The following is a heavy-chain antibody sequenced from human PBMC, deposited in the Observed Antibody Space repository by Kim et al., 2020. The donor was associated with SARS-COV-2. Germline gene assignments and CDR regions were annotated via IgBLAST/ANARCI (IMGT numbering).Heavy chain of an antibody. V-gene: IGHV5-51*01. Sequence: GESLKISCKASGYTFINYYIAWVRQRPGKGLEWMGLIFPGDSGTRYGPSFRGQVTFSVDKSINTAFLEWSSLSAADSAMYFCVRRESDFWGQGTQVNGPS. J-gene: IGHJ1*01. CDR3: VRRESDF. D-gene: IGHD3-3*01. CDR2: IFPGDSGT. CDR1: GYTFINYY.